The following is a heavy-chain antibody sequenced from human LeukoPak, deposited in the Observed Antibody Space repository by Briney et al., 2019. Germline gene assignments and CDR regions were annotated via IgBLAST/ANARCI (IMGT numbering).Heavy chain of an antibody. V-gene: IGHV4-59*12. CDR3: AREKYSSSWNFDY. J-gene: IGHJ4*02. Sequence: SETLSLTCTVSGGSISSYYWSWIRQPPGKGLEWIGYIYYSGSTNYNPSLKSRVTISVDTSKNQFSLKLSSVTAADTAVYYCAREKYSSSWNFDYWGQGTLVTVSS. D-gene: IGHD6-13*01. CDR1: GGSISSYY. CDR2: IYYSGST.